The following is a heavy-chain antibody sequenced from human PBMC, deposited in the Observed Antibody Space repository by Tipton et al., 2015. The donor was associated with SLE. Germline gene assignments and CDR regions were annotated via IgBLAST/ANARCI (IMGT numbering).Heavy chain of an antibody. D-gene: IGHD2-21*02. CDR1: GYTFTSYY. J-gene: IGHJ3*02. Sequence: QLVQSGPEVKKPGASVKVSCKASGYTFTSYYMHWVRQAPGQGLEWMGIINPSGGSTSYAQKFQGRVTMTRDTSTSTAYMELRSLRSDVTAVYYWARDGVTQAFDIWGQGTMVTVSS. CDR2: INPSGGST. CDR3: ARDGVTQAFDI. V-gene: IGHV1-46*01.